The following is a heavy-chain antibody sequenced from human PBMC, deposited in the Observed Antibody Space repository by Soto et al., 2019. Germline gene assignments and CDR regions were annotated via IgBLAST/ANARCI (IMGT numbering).Heavy chain of an antibody. CDR2: IWYDGSNK. D-gene: IGHD3-9*01. Sequence: PGGSLRLSCAASGFTFSSFGMHWVRQAPGKGLEWVAVIWYDGSNKYYADSVKGRFTISRDNSKNTLYLQMNSLRAEDTAVYYCARVGLGTLTGYPAVPYYYGMDVWGQGTTVTVSS. V-gene: IGHV3-33*01. CDR3: ARVGLGTLTGYPAVPYYYGMDV. CDR1: GFTFSSFG. J-gene: IGHJ6*02.